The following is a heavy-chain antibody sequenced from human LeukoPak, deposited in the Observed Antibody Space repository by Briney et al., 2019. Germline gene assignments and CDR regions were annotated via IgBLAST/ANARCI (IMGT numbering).Heavy chain of an antibody. CDR1: GYTFTSYG. CDR3: ARNSNYPTSYYYYGMDV. V-gene: IGHV1-18*01. Sequence: ASVEVSCKASGYTFTSYGISWVRQAPGQGLEWMGWISAYNGNTNYAQKLQGRVTMTTDTSTSTAYMELRSLRSDDTAAYYCARNSNYPTSYYYYGMDVWGQGTTVTVSS. D-gene: IGHD4-11*01. CDR2: ISAYNGNT. J-gene: IGHJ6*02.